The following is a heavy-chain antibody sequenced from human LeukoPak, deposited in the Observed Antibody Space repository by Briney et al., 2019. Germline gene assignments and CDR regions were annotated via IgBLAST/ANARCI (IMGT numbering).Heavy chain of an antibody. CDR3: ARHPLWFGELAAFDI. V-gene: IGHV4-39*01. J-gene: IGHJ3*02. Sequence: SETLSLTCTVSGGSISSSSYYWGWIRQPPGKGLEWTGSIYYSGSTYYNPSLKSRVTISVDTSKNQFSLKLSSVTAADTAVYYCARHPLWFGELAAFDIWGQGTMVTVSS. CDR1: GGSISSSSYY. CDR2: IYYSGST. D-gene: IGHD3-10*01.